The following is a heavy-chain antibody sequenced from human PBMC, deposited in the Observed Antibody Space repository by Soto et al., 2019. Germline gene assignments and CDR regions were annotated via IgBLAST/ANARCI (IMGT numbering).Heavy chain of an antibody. D-gene: IGHD4-17*01. CDR3: ATVPMTTVTTPQVMDV. J-gene: IGHJ6*02. V-gene: IGHV1-18*01. CDR1: GYTFTSYG. CDR2: ISAYNGNT. Sequence: QVQLVQSGAEVKKPGASVKVSCKASGYTFTSYGISWVRQAPGQGLEWMGWISAYNGNTNYAQKLQGRVTMTTDTSTSTAYMELRSLRSDDTAVYYCATVPMTTVTTPQVMDVWGQGTTVTVSS.